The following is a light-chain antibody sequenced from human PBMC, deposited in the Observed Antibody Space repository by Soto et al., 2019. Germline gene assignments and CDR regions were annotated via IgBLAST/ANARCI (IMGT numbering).Light chain of an antibody. CDR1: QSVSSSY. J-gene: IGKJ4*01. CDR2: GAS. CDR3: QQYNNWPRT. Sequence: EIVLTQSPGTLSLSPGERATLCCRASQSVSSSYLAWYQQKPGQSPRLIVYGASTRATGIPARFSGSGSGTEFTLTISSLQSEDVAVYYCQQYNNWPRTLGGGTKVDI. V-gene: IGKV3D-15*01.